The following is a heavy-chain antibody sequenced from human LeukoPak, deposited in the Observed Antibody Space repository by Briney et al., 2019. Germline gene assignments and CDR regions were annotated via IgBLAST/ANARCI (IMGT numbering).Heavy chain of an antibody. CDR2: ISGSGDST. V-gene: IGHV3-23*01. Sequence: GGSLRLSCAASGFTFRGYAMSWVRQAPGKGLEWVSAISGSGDSTYYVDSVKGRFTISRDNSKNTLYLQMNSLRAEDTAVYYCAKGRYGDYDMDVWGQGTTVTVSS. J-gene: IGHJ6*02. D-gene: IGHD4-17*01. CDR3: AKGRYGDYDMDV. CDR1: GFTFRGYA.